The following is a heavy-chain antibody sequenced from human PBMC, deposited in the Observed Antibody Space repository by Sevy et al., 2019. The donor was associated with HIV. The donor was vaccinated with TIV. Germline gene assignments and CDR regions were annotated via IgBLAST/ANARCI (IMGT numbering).Heavy chain of an antibody. CDR3: ARDPSVGGYDPFDN. CDR2: INSDGSST. D-gene: IGHD5-12*01. Sequence: GGSLRLSCADSGFTFSRDWMHWVRQAPGKGLVWVSRINSDGSSTSYADSVKGRFTISRDNAKNTLYLQMNSLRAEDTAVYFCARDPSVGGYDPFDNWGQGTLVTVSS. CDR1: GFTFSRDW. V-gene: IGHV3-74*01. J-gene: IGHJ4*02.